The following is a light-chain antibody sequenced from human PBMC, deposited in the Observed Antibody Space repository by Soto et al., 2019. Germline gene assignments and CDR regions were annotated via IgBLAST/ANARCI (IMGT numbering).Light chain of an antibody. CDR3: ATWDDSLNGRWV. V-gene: IGLV1-44*01. CDR1: SSNIGSNA. Sequence: QAVMTQPPSASGTPGQRVTISGSGSSSNIGSNAVNWYQHLPGTAPKLLIYSSNQRPSGVPDRFSGSKSGTSASLAISGLQSEDEADFYCATWDDSLNGRWVFGGGTKLTVL. J-gene: IGLJ3*02. CDR2: SSN.